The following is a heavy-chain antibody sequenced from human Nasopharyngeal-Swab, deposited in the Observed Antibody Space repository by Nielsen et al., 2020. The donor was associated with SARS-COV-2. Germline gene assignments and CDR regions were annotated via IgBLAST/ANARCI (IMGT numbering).Heavy chain of an antibody. Sequence: GESLKISCAASGFTFSSYAMSWVRQAPGKGLEWVSAISGSGGSTYYADSVKGRFTISRDNSKNTLYLQMNSLRAEDTAVYYCAKDPTTVITHWYFDLWGRGTLDTVSS. D-gene: IGHD4-17*01. CDR2: ISGSGGST. CDR3: AKDPTTVITHWYFDL. V-gene: IGHV3-23*01. CDR1: GFTFSSYA. J-gene: IGHJ2*01.